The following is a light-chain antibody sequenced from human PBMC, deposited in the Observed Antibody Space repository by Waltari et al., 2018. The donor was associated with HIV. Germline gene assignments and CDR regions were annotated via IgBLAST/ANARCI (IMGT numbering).Light chain of an antibody. CDR1: SRDVGGYNY. CDR3: CSYGGSYTWV. V-gene: IGLV2-11*01. J-gene: IGLJ3*02. Sequence: QSALTQPRSVSGSPGQSVTISCTGTSRDVGGYNYVSWYQQHPGKAPKLMIYDVSMRPSGVPARFSASKAGNTASLTISGLQAEDEADYYCCSYGGSYTWVFGGGTKLTVL. CDR2: DVS.